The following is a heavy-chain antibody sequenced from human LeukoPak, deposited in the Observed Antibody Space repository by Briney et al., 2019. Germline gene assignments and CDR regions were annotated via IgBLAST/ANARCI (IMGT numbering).Heavy chain of an antibody. Sequence: GGSLRLSCTAARFAFSTYAMSWVRQAPGKGLEWVSSISGSGDTTYYTGSVRGRFTISRDNSKNALYLQMSSLRAEDTAVYYCAKSQRNDQQVVQRIDYWGQGTLVTVSS. V-gene: IGHV3-23*01. CDR3: AKSQRNDQQVVQRIDY. CDR1: RFAFSTYA. CDR2: ISGSGDTT. J-gene: IGHJ4*02. D-gene: IGHD2-2*01.